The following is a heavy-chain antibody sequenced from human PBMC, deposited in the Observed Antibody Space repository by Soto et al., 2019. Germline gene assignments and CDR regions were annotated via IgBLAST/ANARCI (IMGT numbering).Heavy chain of an antibody. Sequence: GASVKVSCKASGGTFSNYAISWARQALGQGLEWMGGIIPILGTANYAQKFQDRVTITADESTSTAYMELSGLRSEDTAVYYCARDGFGRSGNVYCGRGTVVTVSS. J-gene: IGHJ4*02. CDR1: GGTFSNYA. CDR2: IIPILGTA. D-gene: IGHD3-10*01. CDR3: ARDGFGRSGNVY. V-gene: IGHV1-69*13.